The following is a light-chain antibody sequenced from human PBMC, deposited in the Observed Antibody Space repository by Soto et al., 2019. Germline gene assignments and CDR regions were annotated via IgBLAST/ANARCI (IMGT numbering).Light chain of an antibody. CDR3: QQYGSSPWT. J-gene: IGKJ1*01. Sequence: EFVLTQSPGTLSLSPGDRATLSCRASQSVSSSYIAWYQQTPGQAPRVLIFGASSRATGSPDRFSGSGSGTDFTLTISRLEPEDSAVYYCQQYGSSPWTFGQGTKVDIK. V-gene: IGKV3-20*01. CDR1: QSVSSSY. CDR2: GAS.